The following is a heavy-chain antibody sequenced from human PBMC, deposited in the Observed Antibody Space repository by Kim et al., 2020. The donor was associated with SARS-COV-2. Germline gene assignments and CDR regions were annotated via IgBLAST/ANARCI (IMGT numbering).Heavy chain of an antibody. V-gene: IGHV1-69*13. CDR2: IIPIFGTA. J-gene: IGHJ4*02. CDR1: GGTFSSYA. D-gene: IGHD6-13*01. Sequence: SVKVSCKASGGTFSSYAISWVRQAPGQGLEWMGGIIPIFGTANYAQKFQGRVTITADESTSTAYMELSSLRSEDTAVYYCARAPAMPGIAAVGFDYWGQGTLVTVSS. CDR3: ARAPAMPGIAAVGFDY.